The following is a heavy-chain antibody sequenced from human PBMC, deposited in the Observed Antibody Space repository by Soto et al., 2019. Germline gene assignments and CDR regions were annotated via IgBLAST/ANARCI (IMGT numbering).Heavy chain of an antibody. Sequence: TLSLTCAVSGGSISSGGYSWSWIRQPPGKGLEWIGYIYQSGSTYYNPSLKSRVTISVDRSRNQFSLKLSSVTAADTAVYFCATQSYSNSGAYYYCAMDVWGQGTTVTVSS. CDR2: IYQSGST. J-gene: IGHJ6*02. CDR3: ATQSYSNSGAYYYCAMDV. D-gene: IGHD4-4*01. CDR1: GGSISSGGYS. V-gene: IGHV4-30-2*01.